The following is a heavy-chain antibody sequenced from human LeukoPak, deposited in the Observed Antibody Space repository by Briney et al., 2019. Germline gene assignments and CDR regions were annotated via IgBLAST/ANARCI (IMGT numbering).Heavy chain of an antibody. V-gene: IGHV3-64D*06. Sequence: GGSLRLSCSASGFTFSSYAMHWVRQAPGKGLEYVSAISSNGGSTYYADSVKGRSTISRDNSKNTLYLQMSSLRAEDTAVYYCVKDRIAVAGTCWFDPWGQGTLVTVSS. J-gene: IGHJ5*02. CDR3: VKDRIAVAGTCWFDP. CDR2: ISSNGGST. D-gene: IGHD6-19*01. CDR1: GFTFSSYA.